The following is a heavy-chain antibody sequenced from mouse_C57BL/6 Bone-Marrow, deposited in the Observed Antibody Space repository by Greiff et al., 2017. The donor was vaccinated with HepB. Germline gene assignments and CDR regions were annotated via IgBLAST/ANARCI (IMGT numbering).Heavy chain of an antibody. CDR3: ASTRSFDY. Sequence: VKLVESGAELARPGASVKLSCKASGYTFTSYWMQWVKQRPGQGLEWIGAIYPGDGDTRYTQKLKGKATLTADKSSSTAYMQLSSLASEDSAVYYCASTRSFDYWGQGTTLTVSS. CDR1: GYTFTSYW. CDR2: IYPGDGDT. J-gene: IGHJ2*01. V-gene: IGHV1-87*01. D-gene: IGHD1-1*01.